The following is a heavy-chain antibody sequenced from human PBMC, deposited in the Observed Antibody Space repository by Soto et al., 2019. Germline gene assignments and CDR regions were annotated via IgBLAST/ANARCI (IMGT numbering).Heavy chain of an antibody. V-gene: IGHV3-7*03. CDR1: GFTFSSYW. CDR2: ISRGGSEK. CDR3: ARDRDDAPGYRGILDY. D-gene: IGHD1-26*01. J-gene: IGHJ4*02. Sequence: LVGSLRLSCAASGFTFSSYWMSCVRQAPGKGLEWVANISRGGSEKYYVDSVKGRFTISRDNAKNSLYLQMNSLRAEDTAVYYCARDRDDAPGYRGILDYWGQGTLVTVS.